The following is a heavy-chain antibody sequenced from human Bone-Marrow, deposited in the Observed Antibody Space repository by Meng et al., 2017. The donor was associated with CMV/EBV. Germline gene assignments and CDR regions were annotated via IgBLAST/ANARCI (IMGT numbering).Heavy chain of an antibody. Sequence: GESLKISCAASGFTFSSYGMHWVRQAPGKGLEWVAFIRYDGSNKYYADSVKGRFTISRDNSKNTLYLQMNSLRAEDTAVYYCARDRLTMVRGVISYYGMDVWGQGTTVTVSS. D-gene: IGHD3-10*01. CDR3: ARDRLTMVRGVISYYGMDV. CDR2: IRYDGSNK. V-gene: IGHV3-30*02. CDR1: GFTFSSYG. J-gene: IGHJ6*02.